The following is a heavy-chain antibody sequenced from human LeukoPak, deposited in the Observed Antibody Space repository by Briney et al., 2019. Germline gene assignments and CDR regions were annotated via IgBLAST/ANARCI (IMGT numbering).Heavy chain of an antibody. J-gene: IGHJ4*02. V-gene: IGHV1-8*01. CDR1: GYTFTSYD. D-gene: IGHD2-2*02. CDR2: MNPNSGNT. CDR3: ARGIGYCSSTSCYTDY. Sequence: GASVKVSCKASGYTFTSYDINWVRQATGQGLELMGWMNPNSGNTGYAQKFQGRVTMTRNTSISTAYMELSSLRSEDTAVYYCARGIGYCSSTSCYTDYWGQGTLVTVSS.